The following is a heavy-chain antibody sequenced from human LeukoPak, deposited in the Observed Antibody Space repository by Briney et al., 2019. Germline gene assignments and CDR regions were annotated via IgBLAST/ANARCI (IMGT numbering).Heavy chain of an antibody. V-gene: IGHV3-74*01. J-gene: IGHJ3*02. CDR2: INSDGSTT. CDR1: GFAFSSYW. CDR3: ARDRGDAFDI. Sequence: TGGSLRLSCAASGFAFSSYWMHWVRQAPGKGLVWVSQINSDGSTTSYADSVKDRFTFSRDNAKNTLSLQINSLRAEDTAVYFCARDRGDAFDIWGQGTMVTVSS.